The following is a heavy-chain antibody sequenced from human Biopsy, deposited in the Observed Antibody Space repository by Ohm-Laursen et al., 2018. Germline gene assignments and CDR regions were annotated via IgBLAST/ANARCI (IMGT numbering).Heavy chain of an antibody. D-gene: IGHD2/OR15-2a*01. CDR3: TRDTTYYAGTTYYDALDV. CDR2: IKRDGSKS. CDR1: GFTFSTYC. V-gene: IGHV3-7*01. Sequence: SLRLSCAASGFTFSTYCMTWVRQAPGKGLEWVANIKRDGSKSNHADSVKGRFTISRDNAKNSLYLQMNSLRAEDTAVYYCTRDTTYYAGTTYYDALDVWGQGTTVTVSS. J-gene: IGHJ3*01.